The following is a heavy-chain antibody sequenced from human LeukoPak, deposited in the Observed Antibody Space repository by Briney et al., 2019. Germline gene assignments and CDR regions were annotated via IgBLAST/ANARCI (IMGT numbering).Heavy chain of an antibody. V-gene: IGHV3-30*18. CDR3: AKEFGGYAYGAYFDY. D-gene: IGHD5-18*01. CDR1: GVTFSRYG. J-gene: IGHJ4*02. CDR2: VSYDGSTK. Sequence: GGSLRLSCAASGVTFSRYGMQWVRQAPGKGLEWVAVVSYDGSTKYYEDSVKGRFTISRDNSKNTLYLQMDSLRPEDTAVYYCAKEFGGYAYGAYFDYWGQGTLVTVSS.